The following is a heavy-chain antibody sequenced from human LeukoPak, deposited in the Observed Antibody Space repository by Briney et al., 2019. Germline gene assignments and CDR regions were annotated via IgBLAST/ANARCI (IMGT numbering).Heavy chain of an antibody. CDR3: ARVRVATITGLYAYYYGMDV. V-gene: IGHV4-39*07. CDR1: GGSISSGGYY. D-gene: IGHD5-12*01. J-gene: IGHJ6*02. CDR2: INHSGST. Sequence: SETLSLTCTVSGGSISSGGYYWSWIRQPPGKGLEWIGEINHSGSTNYDPSLKSRVTISVDTSKNQFSLKLSSVTAADTAVYYCARVRVATITGLYAYYYGMDVWGQGTTVTVSS.